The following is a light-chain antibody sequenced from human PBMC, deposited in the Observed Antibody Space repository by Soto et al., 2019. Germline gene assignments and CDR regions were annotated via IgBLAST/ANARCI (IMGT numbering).Light chain of an antibody. CDR2: WAS. V-gene: IGKV4-1*01. J-gene: IGKJ4*01. CDR3: QQYYSTPLT. Sequence: DIVMTQSPDSLAVSLGERATINCKSSQSVLYSSNNKNYFAWYQQKPGQPPKLLIYWASTRESGVPDRFSGSGPGTDFTLTISSLQAEDVAVYYCQQYYSTPLTFGGGTKVEIK. CDR1: QSVLYSSNNKNY.